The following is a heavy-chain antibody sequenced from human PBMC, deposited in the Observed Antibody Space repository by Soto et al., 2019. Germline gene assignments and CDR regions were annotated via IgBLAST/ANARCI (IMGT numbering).Heavy chain of an antibody. CDR1: GGTFNIYS. CDR3: ARGGSTDYYGSIGYYKAPPDY. D-gene: IGHD3-22*01. J-gene: IGHJ4*02. Sequence: QVQLVQSGADVKKPGSSVKVSCKASGGTFNIYSISWVRQAPGQGLEWMGGIIPLFGTAYYAQEFQGRVTITADESTSTAYMALSSLRSEDTAVYFCARGGSTDYYGSIGYYKAPPDYGGQRTLVTVCS. CDR2: IIPLFGTA. V-gene: IGHV1-69*01.